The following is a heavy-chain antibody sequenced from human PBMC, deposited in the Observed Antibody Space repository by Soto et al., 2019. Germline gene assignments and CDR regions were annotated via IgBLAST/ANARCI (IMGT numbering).Heavy chain of an antibody. CDR2: ISYDGSNK. J-gene: IGHJ4*02. V-gene: IGHV3-30-3*01. D-gene: IGHD3-10*01. CDR1: GFTFSSYA. CDR3: ARDSGYYGSGGYDY. Sequence: GGSLRLSCAASGFTFSSYAMHWVRQAPGKGLEWVAVISYDGSNKYYADSVKGRFTISRDNSKNTLYLQMNSLRAEDTAVYYCARDSGYYGSGGYDYWGQGTLVTVSS.